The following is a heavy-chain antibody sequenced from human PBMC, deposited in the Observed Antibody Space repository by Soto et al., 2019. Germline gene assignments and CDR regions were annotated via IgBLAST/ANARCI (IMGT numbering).Heavy chain of an antibody. CDR1: GFAFSDYY. V-gene: IGHV3-11*05. CDR3: ARGSFEAFDI. Sequence: QVKLVESGGDLVKPGGSLRLSCAASGFAFSDYYMAWIRQAPGKGLKWISFISGSSIYTNYADSVKGRFTVSRDNAKNSLYLQMNSLRAEDTAVYYCARGSFEAFDIWGQGTMVTVSS. J-gene: IGHJ3*02. CDR2: ISGSSIYT.